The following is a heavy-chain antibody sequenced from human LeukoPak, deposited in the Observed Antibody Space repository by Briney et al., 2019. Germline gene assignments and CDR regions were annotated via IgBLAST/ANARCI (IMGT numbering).Heavy chain of an antibody. D-gene: IGHD3-10*01. CDR1: GGSISSGGYS. CDR2: IYHSGST. Sequence: SETLSLTCAVSGGSISSGGYSWSWIRQPPGKGLEWIGYIYHSGSTYYNPSLKSQVTISVDRSKNQFSLKLSSVTAADTAVYYCARIPRVLLWFGELSYGMDVWGKGTTVTVSS. CDR3: ARIPRVLLWFGELSYGMDV. J-gene: IGHJ6*04. V-gene: IGHV4-30-2*01.